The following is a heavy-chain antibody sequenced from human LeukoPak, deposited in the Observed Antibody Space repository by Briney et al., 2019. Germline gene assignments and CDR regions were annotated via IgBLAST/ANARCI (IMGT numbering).Heavy chain of an antibody. CDR1: GGSISSGGYY. D-gene: IGHD3-22*01. Sequence: KPSETLSLTCAVSGGSISSGGYYWSWIRQPPGKGLEWIGYIYHSGSTYYNTSLKSRVTISVDGSKNQFSLKLSSVTAADTAVYYCARDSAPGYYYDGGYFDYWGQGTLVTVSS. CDR3: ARDSAPGYYYDGGYFDY. CDR2: IYHSGST. J-gene: IGHJ4*02. V-gene: IGHV4-30-2*01.